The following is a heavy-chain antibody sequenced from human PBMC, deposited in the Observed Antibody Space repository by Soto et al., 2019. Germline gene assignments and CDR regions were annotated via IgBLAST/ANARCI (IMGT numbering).Heavy chain of an antibody. D-gene: IGHD3-10*01. CDR2: IYHSGST. CDR1: GDSISSRYW. J-gene: IGHJ6*02. Sequence: QVQLQESGPGLVKPPGTLSLTCAVSGDSISSRYWYNWVRQPPGKGLEWIGEIYHSGSTNYNPSLKSRVTISVDKSKKQFSLKLTSVTAADTAVYYCARLWFGEGHYYGMDVWGQGATVTVSS. V-gene: IGHV4-4*03. CDR3: ARLWFGEGHYYGMDV.